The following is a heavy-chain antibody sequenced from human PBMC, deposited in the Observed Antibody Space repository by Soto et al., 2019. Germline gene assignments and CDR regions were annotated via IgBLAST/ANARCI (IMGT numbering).Heavy chain of an antibody. Sequence: QPGGSLRLSCAASGFTFSSYWMSWVRQAPGKGLEWVANIKQDGSEKYYVDSVKGRFTISRDNAKNSLYLQMNSLRAEDTAVYYCAREGVTSGYSYGYPVDTMIVVVITAFDYWGQGTLVTVSS. CDR2: IKQDGSEK. V-gene: IGHV3-7*01. D-gene: IGHD3-22*01. CDR1: GFTFSSYW. J-gene: IGHJ4*02. CDR3: AREGVTSGYSYGYPVDTMIVVVITAFDY.